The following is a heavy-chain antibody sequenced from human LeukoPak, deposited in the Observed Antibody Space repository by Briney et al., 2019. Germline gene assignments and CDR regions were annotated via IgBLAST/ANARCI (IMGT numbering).Heavy chain of an antibody. V-gene: IGHV3-30-3*01. CDR3: AREVNNWNYALLDY. J-gene: IGHJ4*02. CDR2: ISYDGSNK. D-gene: IGHD1-7*01. Sequence: GGYLRLYCAASGFTFSSYAMHWVRQAPGKGLEWVAVISYDGSNKYYADYVKGRFTISRDNSKNTLYLQMNSLRAEDTAVYYCAREVNNWNYALLDYWGQGTLVTVSS. CDR1: GFTFSSYA.